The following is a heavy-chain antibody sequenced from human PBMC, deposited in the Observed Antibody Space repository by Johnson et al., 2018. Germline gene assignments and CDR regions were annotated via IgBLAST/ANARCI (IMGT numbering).Heavy chain of an antibody. V-gene: IGHV3-30*03. CDR3: AGGYSYGSWYYYDYRDV. J-gene: IGHJ6*03. Sequence: QVQLVQSGGGVVQPGTSLRLSCAASGFTFSNYGMHWVRQAPGKGLEWVAVISYDGSNKYYADSVKGRFTISRDNSKNTLYLQVNSLRAEDTAGYYCAGGYSYGSWYYYDYRDVWGKGTTVTVSS. CDR2: ISYDGSNK. D-gene: IGHD5-18*01. CDR1: GFTFSNYG.